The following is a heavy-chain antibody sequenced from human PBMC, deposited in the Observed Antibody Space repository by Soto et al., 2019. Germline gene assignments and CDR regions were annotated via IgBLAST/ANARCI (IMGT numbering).Heavy chain of an antibody. D-gene: IGHD5-12*01. J-gene: IGHJ4*02. V-gene: IGHV4-59*01. CDR1: GGSISSYY. Sequence: PSETLSLTCTVSGGSISSYYWSWIRQPPGKGLEWIGYIYYSGSTNYNPSLKSRVTISVDTSKNQFSLKLSSVTAADTAVYYCARFGAVSGYDPGFDYWGQGTLVTVSS. CDR2: IYYSGST. CDR3: ARFGAVSGYDPGFDY.